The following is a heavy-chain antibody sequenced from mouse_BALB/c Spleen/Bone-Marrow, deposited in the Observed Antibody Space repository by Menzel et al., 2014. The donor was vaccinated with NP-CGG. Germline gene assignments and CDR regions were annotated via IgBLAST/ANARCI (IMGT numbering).Heavy chain of an antibody. CDR2: INPYNDGT. J-gene: IGHJ2*01. CDR3: ARNFYFDY. Sequence: QLQQPGPELVKPGASVKMSCKASGYTFTSYVMHWVKQKPGQGLEWIGYINPYNDGTKYSEKFKAKATLASDKSSSTAYMELSSLTSEDSAVYYCARNFYFDYWGQGTTLTVSS. V-gene: IGHV1-14*01. CDR1: GYTFTSYV.